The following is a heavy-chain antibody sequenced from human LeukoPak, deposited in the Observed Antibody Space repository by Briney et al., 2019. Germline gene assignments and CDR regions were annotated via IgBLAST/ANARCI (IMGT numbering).Heavy chain of an antibody. V-gene: IGHV3-48*01. CDR1: GFTFSSYS. D-gene: IGHD6-13*01. J-gene: IGHJ6*03. Sequence: GGSLRLSCAASGFTFSSYSMNWVRQAPGKGLEWVSHISSSSTIYYADSVKGRFTISRDNAKNSLYLQMNSLRAEDTALYYCARACCGSSHYYYYYMDVWGRGTTVTVSS. CDR2: ISSSSTI. CDR3: ARACCGSSHYYYYYMDV.